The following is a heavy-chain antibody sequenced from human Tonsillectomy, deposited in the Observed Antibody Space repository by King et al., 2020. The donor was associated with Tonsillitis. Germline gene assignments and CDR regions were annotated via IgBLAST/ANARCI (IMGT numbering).Heavy chain of an antibody. J-gene: IGHJ6*02. CDR3: TGDVDGDWGATCYYNYGMDV. V-gene: IGHV1-2*02. CDR1: GYTFTGYY. D-gene: IGHD2-21*01. Sequence: QLVQSGAEVKKPGASVKVSCKTSGYTFTGYYLHWVRQAPGQGLEWMGWINPNSGDTNYAQKFQGRVTMTRDTSISTAYMELSRLRSDDTAVYYCTGDVDGDWGATCYYNYGMDVWGQGTTVTVSS. CDR2: INPNSGDT.